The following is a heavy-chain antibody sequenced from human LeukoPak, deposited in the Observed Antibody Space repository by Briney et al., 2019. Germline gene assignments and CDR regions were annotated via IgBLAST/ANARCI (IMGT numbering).Heavy chain of an antibody. J-gene: IGHJ4*02. CDR2: INPNSGGT. V-gene: IGHV1-2*02. Sequence: ASVKVSCKASGYIFNKYFMHWVRQAPGQGLEWMGWINPNSGGTNYAQKFQGRVTMTRDTSISTAYMELSRLRSDDTAVYYCARGDFSRQLTLDYWGQGTLVTVSS. CDR1: GYIFNKYF. D-gene: IGHD3-3*01. CDR3: ARGDFSRQLTLDY.